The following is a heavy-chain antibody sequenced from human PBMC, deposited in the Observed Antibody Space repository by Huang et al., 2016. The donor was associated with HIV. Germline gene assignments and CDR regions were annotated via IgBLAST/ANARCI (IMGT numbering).Heavy chain of an antibody. Sequence: QVRLQQSGGGLVRPSETLSRTCAVYGGPFSTHEWRWIRQSPGKGLEWIAEIKYNGQANVHPCLRRRVRISVDTAKNQFSLNVTSVTAADTAIYYCARGRDTTEMDTVDDALDVWDQGTLVIVSS. J-gene: IGHJ3*01. CDR3: ARGRDTTEMDTVDDALDV. CDR2: IKYNGQA. CDR1: GGPFSTHE. V-gene: IGHV4-34*02. D-gene: IGHD1-1*01.